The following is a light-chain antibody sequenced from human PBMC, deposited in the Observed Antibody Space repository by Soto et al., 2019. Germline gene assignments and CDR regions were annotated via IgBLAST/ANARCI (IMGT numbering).Light chain of an antibody. Sequence: QSALTQPPSASGSPGQSVTISCTGTSSDVGAYTYVSWYQQYPGKAPELMIYEVSKRPSGVPDRFSGSKSGNTASLTVSGLQAEDEADYYCTSYVGSNIWVFGGGTKLTVL. J-gene: IGLJ3*02. V-gene: IGLV2-8*01. CDR2: EVS. CDR3: TSYVGSNIWV. CDR1: SSDVGAYTY.